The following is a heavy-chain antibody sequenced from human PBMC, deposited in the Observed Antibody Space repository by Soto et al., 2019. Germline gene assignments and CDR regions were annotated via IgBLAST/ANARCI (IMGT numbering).Heavy chain of an antibody. CDR1: GYTFTGYY. V-gene: IGHV1-2*02. CDR3: AKSIAARPASNLFDP. Sequence: QVQLVQSGAEVKKPGASVKVSCKASGYTFTGYYMHWVRQAPGQGLEWMGWINPNSGGTNYAQKFQGRVTMTRDTSISTAYMELSRLRSDDTAVYYCAKSIAARPASNLFDPWGQGTLVTVSS. J-gene: IGHJ5*02. CDR2: INPNSGGT. D-gene: IGHD6-6*01.